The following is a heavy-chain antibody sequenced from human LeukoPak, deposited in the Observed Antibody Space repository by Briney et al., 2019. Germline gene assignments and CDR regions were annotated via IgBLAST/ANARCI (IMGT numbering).Heavy chain of an antibody. CDR3: AKDRISEETYNWFDP. V-gene: IGHV3-30*18. J-gene: IGHJ5*02. D-gene: IGHD2-15*01. CDR2: ISYDGSNK. Sequence: GRSLRLSCAASGFTFSSYGMHWVRQAPGKGLEWVAVISYDGSNKYYADSVKGRFTISRDNSKDTLYLQMNSLRAEDTAVYYCAKDRISEETYNWFDPWGQGTLVTVSS. CDR1: GFTFSSYG.